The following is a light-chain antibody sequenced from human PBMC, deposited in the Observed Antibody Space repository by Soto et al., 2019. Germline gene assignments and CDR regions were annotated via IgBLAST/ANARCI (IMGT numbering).Light chain of an antibody. J-gene: IGKJ2*01. CDR1: QSVSSNH. V-gene: IGKV3-20*01. CDR2: GAS. CDR3: QRYGSSPYT. Sequence: EIVLTQSPGTLSLSPGERATLSCRASQSVSSNHLAWYQQKPGQAPRLLIYGASSRATGIPDRFRGSGSGTDFTLTISRLEPEDFAVYYCQRYGSSPYTFGQGTKVEIK.